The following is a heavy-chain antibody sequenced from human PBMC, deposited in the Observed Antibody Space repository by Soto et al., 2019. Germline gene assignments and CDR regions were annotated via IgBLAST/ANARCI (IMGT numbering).Heavy chain of an antibody. CDR3: ATGQSANYGASVDY. J-gene: IGHJ4*02. CDR1: GDSISSYY. D-gene: IGHD4-17*01. V-gene: IGHV4-59*08. CDR2: IYYSGST. Sequence: QVQLQESGPGLVKPSETLSLTCTVSGDSISSYYWNWIRQPPGKGLEWIGYIYYSGSTNYKSALKSRVTISVDTSKNQFSLKLSSVTAADTAVYYCATGQSANYGASVDYWGQGILVTVSS.